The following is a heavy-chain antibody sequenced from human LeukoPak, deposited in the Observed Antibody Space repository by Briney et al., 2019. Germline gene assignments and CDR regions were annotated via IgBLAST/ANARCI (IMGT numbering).Heavy chain of an antibody. J-gene: IGHJ3*02. CDR2: ISSSSSYI. V-gene: IGHV3-21*01. CDR3: ARIAVAYDAFDI. CDR1: GFTFSSYS. D-gene: IGHD6-19*01. Sequence: GGSLRLSCAASGFTFSSYSMNWVRQPPGKGLEWVSSISSSSSYIYYADSVKGRFTISRENAKNSLYLQMNSLRAEDTAVYYCARIAVAYDAFDIWAQGTMVTVPS.